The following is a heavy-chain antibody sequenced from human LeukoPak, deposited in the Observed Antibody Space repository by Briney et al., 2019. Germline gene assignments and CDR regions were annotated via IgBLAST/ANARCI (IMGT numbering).Heavy chain of an antibody. CDR2: VNPILGIA. V-gene: IGHV1-69*02. Sequence: SVKVSCKASGDTFSRYSFIWVRQAPGRGLEWLGRVNPILGIANYAQKFQVRVSITAATSTNTGYMELSSLPSEDTGVYYCAGEYDDISHWGQGTLVTVAS. CDR3: AGEYDDISH. D-gene: IGHD3-9*01. CDR1: GDTFSRYS. J-gene: IGHJ4*02.